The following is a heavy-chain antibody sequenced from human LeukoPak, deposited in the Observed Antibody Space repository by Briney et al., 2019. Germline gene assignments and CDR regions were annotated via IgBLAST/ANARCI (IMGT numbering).Heavy chain of an antibody. Sequence: GESLKISCKGSGYSFTSYWIGWVRQMTGKGLEWMGMIYPGDSDTRYSPSFQGQVTISADKSISTGYPQWSSLKTSETAVYYCASLGPTYSYDSSCFPDPVFDIWGQGTMVTVSS. J-gene: IGHJ3*02. CDR1: GYSFTSYW. V-gene: IGHV5-51*01. D-gene: IGHD3-22*01. CDR3: ASLGPTYSYDSSCFPDPVFDI. CDR2: IYPGDSDT.